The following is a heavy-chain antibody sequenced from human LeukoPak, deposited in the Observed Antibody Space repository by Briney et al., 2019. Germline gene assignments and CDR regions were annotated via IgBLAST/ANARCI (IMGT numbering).Heavy chain of an antibody. V-gene: IGHV3-23*01. Sequence: GGSLRLSCAASGFSSSSYAMSWVRQAPARGLEWVSSMKGGGGDTFYADFVKGRFTLSRDDSRNTVYLQLNSLRVEDTAVYYCASGGERGFSYGFETWGQGTLVTVSS. J-gene: IGHJ4*02. CDR2: MKGGGGDT. D-gene: IGHD5-18*01. CDR1: GFSSSSYA. CDR3: ASGGERGFSYGFET.